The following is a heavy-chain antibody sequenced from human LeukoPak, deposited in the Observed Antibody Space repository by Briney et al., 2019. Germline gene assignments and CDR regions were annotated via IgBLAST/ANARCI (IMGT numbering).Heavy chain of an antibody. CDR3: ATDGTYRYNWNYFDY. D-gene: IGHD1-20*01. Sequence: ASVKVSCKVSGYTLTELSMHWVRQAPGKGLEWMGGFDPEDGETIYAQKFQGRVTITEDTSTDTAYMELSSLRSEDTAVYYCATDGTYRYNWNYFDYWGQGTLVTVSS. J-gene: IGHJ4*02. CDR2: FDPEDGET. V-gene: IGHV1-24*01. CDR1: GYTLTELS.